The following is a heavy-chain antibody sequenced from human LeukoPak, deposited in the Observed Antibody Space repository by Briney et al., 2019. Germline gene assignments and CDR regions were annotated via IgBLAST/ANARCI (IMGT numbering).Heavy chain of an antibody. CDR2: IDPSGGST. J-gene: IGHJ3*02. D-gene: IGHD6-19*01. V-gene: IGHV1-46*01. CDR3: ARSKSAVAGRYAFDI. CDR1: GYTFTSYY. Sequence: GASVKVSCKASGYTFTSYYMYWERQAHGPGNGWMGIIDPSGGSTSYAQKFQARVTMTRDTSTRTVYMELSSLRSEDTAVYYCARSKSAVAGRYAFDIWGQGTMVTVSS.